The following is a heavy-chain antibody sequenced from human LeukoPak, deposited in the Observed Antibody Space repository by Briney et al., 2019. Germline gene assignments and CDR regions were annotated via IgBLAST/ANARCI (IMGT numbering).Heavy chain of an antibody. CDR3: AKGRDKYQLLSKNWFDP. CDR2: ISGSI. V-gene: IGHV3-9*01. D-gene: IGHD2-2*01. CDR1: GFTFDDYA. J-gene: IGHJ5*02. Sequence: GGSLRLSCAASGFTFDDYAMHWVRQAPGKGLGWFSGISGSIGYADSVKGRFTISRDNAKNSLYLQMNSLRAEDTALYYCAKGRDKYQLLSKNWFDPWGQGTLVTVSS.